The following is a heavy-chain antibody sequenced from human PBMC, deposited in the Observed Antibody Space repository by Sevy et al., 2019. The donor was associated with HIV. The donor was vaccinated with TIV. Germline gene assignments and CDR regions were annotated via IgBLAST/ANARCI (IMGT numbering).Heavy chain of an antibody. V-gene: IGHV1-2*05. J-gene: IGHJ3*02. D-gene: IGHD1-20*01. Sequence: ASVKVSCKATGYMFSDYNMHWVRQAPGQGLEWMALINPNSGVTIYAQKFRGRVSLTRDTSMSTAYMELSALTSDDTVVYYCVREDNNAPRTLLSFDIWGQGTMVTVSS. CDR2: INPNSGVT. CDR1: GYMFSDYN. CDR3: VREDNNAPRTLLSFDI.